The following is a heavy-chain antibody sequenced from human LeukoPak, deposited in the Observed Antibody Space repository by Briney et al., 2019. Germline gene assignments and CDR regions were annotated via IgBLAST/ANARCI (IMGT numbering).Heavy chain of an antibody. CDR1: GFTFSSYG. V-gene: IGHV3-30*02. CDR2: IRYDGSNK. Sequence: GGSLRLSCAASGFTFSSYGMHWVRQAPGKGLEWVAFIRYDGSNKYYADSVKGRFTISRDNSKNTLYLQMNSLRAEDTAVYYCAKEGLRLRTAHFDYWGQGTLVTVSS. D-gene: IGHD4-17*01. J-gene: IGHJ4*02. CDR3: AKEGLRLRTAHFDY.